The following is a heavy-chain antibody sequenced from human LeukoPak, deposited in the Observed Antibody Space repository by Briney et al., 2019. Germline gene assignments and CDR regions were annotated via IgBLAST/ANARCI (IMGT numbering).Heavy chain of an antibody. J-gene: IGHJ6*04. V-gene: IGHV3-30*04. CDR1: GFTFSSYA. Sequence: GGSLRLSCAASGFTFSSYAMHWVRQGPGKGLEWVTVISYDGTNKHYADSVKGRFTISRDNSKNTLYLQMNSLRAEDTAVYYCARALGYCSGGSCPAYYDYGLDVWGKGTTVTVSS. CDR3: ARALGYCSGGSCPAYYDYGLDV. D-gene: IGHD2-15*01. CDR2: ISYDGTNK.